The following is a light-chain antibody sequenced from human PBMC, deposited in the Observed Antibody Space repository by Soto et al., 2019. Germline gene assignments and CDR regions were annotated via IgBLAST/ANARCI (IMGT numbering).Light chain of an antibody. CDR1: SSDVGGYNY. CDR2: DVS. J-gene: IGLJ2*01. V-gene: IGLV2-8*01. Sequence: QSALTQPPSASGSPGQSVTISCTGSSSDVGGYNYVSWYQQHTGKAPKLMIYDVSKRPSGVPDRCSCSKSGNTASLTVSGLQAEDEADYYCSSYAGSNIVVFGGGTKLTVL. CDR3: SSYAGSNIVV.